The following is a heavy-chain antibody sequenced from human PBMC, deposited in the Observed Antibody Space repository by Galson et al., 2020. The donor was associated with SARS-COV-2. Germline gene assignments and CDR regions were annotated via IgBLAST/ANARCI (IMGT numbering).Heavy chain of an antibody. CDR2: IYYSGST. V-gene: IGHV4-39*01. Sequence: SATLSLTCTVSGSSISSSSYYWGRIRQHPRKGLEWIGSIYYSGSTYYNPSLKSRVTISVDTSKNQFSLKLSSVTAADTAVYYCASPRIYYYGSGSPTYFDYWGQGTLVTVSS. J-gene: IGHJ4*02. CDR3: ASPRIYYYGSGSPTYFDY. CDR1: GSSISSSSYY. D-gene: IGHD3-10*01.